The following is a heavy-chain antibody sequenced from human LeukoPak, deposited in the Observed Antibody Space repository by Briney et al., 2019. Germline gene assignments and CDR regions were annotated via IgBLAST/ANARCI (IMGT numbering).Heavy chain of an antibody. V-gene: IGHV4-34*01. J-gene: IGHJ5*02. D-gene: IGHD3-22*01. CDR2: INQSGST. CDR1: GGSFSGYH. CDR3: TRDGPRSSGYPDT. Sequence: PSETLSLTCAVYGGSFSGYHWSWIRQPPGKGLEWIGEINQSGSTNYNPSLKSRVTMSVDTSKNQFSLRLNSVTAADTAVYYCTRDGPRSSGYPDTWGQGTRVTVSS.